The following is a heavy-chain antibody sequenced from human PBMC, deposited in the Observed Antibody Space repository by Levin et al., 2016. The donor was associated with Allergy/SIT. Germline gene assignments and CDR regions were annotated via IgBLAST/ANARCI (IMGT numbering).Heavy chain of an antibody. D-gene: IGHD1-1*01. CDR3: ARNWMKGFDI. CDR2: MNPDGSEK. J-gene: IGHJ3*02. CDR1: GFTFNDYF. Sequence: GGSLRLSCAVSGFTFNDYFMSWLRQAPGKGLEWVANMNPDGSEKYYVDSVKGRFTISRDNAKKSLYLQVNSLRAEDTALYYCARNWMKGFDIWGQGTMVTVSS. V-gene: IGHV3-7*05.